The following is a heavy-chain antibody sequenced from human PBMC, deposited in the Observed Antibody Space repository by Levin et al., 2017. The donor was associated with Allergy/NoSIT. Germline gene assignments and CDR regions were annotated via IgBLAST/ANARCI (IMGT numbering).Heavy chain of an antibody. Sequence: AGGSLRLSCTASGFTFTYSDMSWVRQAPGKGLEWVSAISGSGGSTYYADSVKGRFTISRDNSKNTLYLQMNSLRAEDTAVYYCANPPADVGATLYYGMDVWGRGTTVTVSS. CDR2: ISGSGGST. CDR1: GFTFTYSD. CDR3: ANPPADVGATLYYGMDV. V-gene: IGHV3-23*01. D-gene: IGHD1-26*01. J-gene: IGHJ6*02.